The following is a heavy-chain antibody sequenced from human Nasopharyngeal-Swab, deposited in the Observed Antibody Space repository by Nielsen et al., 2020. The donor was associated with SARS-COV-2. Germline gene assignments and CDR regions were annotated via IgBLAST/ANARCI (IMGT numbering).Heavy chain of an antibody. V-gene: IGHV4-59*12. CDR3: AGASTIFGVVINGWFDP. CDR2: LSSTGST. J-gene: IGHJ5*02. Sequence: WIRQPPGKGLEWIGYLSSTGSTNYNPSLKSRVIISLDTSKNQFSLKLSSVTAADTAVHYCAGASTIFGVVINGWFDPWGQGTLVTVSS. D-gene: IGHD3-3*01.